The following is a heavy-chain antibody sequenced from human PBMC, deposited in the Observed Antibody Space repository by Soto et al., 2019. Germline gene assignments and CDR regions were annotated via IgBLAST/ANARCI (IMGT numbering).Heavy chain of an antibody. D-gene: IGHD3-22*01. CDR2: ISYDGSNK. Sequence: QVQLVESGGGVVQPGRSLRLSCAASGFTFSSYGMHWVRQAPGKGLEWVAVISYDGSNKYYADSVKGRFTISRDNSKNTLYLQMNNLRAEDTAVYYCAKDFTMLVVVFYGMDVWGQGTTVTVSS. V-gene: IGHV3-30*18. J-gene: IGHJ6*02. CDR1: GFTFSSYG. CDR3: AKDFTMLVVVFYGMDV.